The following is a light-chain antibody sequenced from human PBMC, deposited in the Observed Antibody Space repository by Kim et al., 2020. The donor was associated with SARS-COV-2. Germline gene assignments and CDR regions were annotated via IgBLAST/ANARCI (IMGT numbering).Light chain of an antibody. V-gene: IGLV2-14*03. Sequence: GQSITISCTGTSSDVGGYKYVSWYQQHPGKAPNLMIYDVSNRPSGVSNRFSGSKSGNAASLTISGLQAEDEADYCCSSYTSSFTLVFGGGTQLTVL. CDR2: DVS. CDR1: SSDVGGYKY. CDR3: SSYTSSFTLV. J-gene: IGLJ2*01.